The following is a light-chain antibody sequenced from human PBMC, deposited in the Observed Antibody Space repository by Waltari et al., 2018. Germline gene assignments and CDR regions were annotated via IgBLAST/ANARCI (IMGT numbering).Light chain of an antibody. CDR3: QQYNQWPPIT. CDR1: QSVGSD. Sequence: DTVVTQSPDTLSVSPGERVTLSYRASQSVGSDLAWYQQKPGQAPRLLIYGASTRATGIPARFSGSGSGTEFTLTISSLQSEDLGVYYCQQYNQWPPITFGPGTKVEVK. J-gene: IGKJ3*01. CDR2: GAS. V-gene: IGKV3-15*01.